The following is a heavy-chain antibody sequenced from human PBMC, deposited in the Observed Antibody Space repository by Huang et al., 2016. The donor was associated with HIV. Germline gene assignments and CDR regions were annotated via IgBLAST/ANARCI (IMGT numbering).Heavy chain of an antibody. CDR2: IYYSGST. D-gene: IGHD3-10*01. J-gene: IGHJ4*02. CDR1: GGSIRSDNYY. Sequence: VSGGSIRSDNYYWGWIRQPPGKGLEWSGSIYYSGSTYYNPSLKRRVTITVDTSKNHFSLRMRSVTAADTAVYYCARLPGSITMIRGVITDPYWGQGTLVTVSS. CDR3: ARLPGSITMIRGVITDPY. V-gene: IGHV4-39*02.